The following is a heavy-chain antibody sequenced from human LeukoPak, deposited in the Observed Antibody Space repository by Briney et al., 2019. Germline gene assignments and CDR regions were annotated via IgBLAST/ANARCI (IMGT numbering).Heavy chain of an antibody. V-gene: IGHV1-2*02. CDR3: ARGQQWLEAFDY. Sequence: TVSLSCKASGYTFTGYYIHCVPQAPGQGLQWMGWINPNSGFAHYPQNFQGRLTMTRDTSISTVYMELSRLRSDDTAVYYCARGQQWLEAFDYWGQGTLVTVSS. J-gene: IGHJ4*02. D-gene: IGHD6-19*01. CDR2: INPNSGFA. CDR1: GYTFTGYY.